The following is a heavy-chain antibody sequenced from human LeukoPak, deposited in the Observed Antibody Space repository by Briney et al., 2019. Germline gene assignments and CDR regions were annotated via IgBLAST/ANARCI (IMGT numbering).Heavy chain of an antibody. CDR1: GYTFSGYF. V-gene: IGHV1-2*06. Sequence: ASVKVSCKASGYTFSGYFVHWVRQAPGQGLEWMGRINAGSGDTEFAQKFQGRVTMTRGTSISTAYMELSRLRSDDTAVYYCARVSTTTVTTDNLPFDYRGQGTLVTVSS. J-gene: IGHJ4*02. CDR2: INAGSGDT. D-gene: IGHD4-17*01. CDR3: ARVSTTTVTTDNLPFDY.